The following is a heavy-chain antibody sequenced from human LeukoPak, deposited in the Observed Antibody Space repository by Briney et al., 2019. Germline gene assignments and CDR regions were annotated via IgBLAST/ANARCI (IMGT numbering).Heavy chain of an antibody. V-gene: IGHV3-74*01. CDR3: AKGGATVIDY. CDR2: INSDGSST. D-gene: IGHD4-17*01. Sequence: GGSLRLSCAASGFTFSNYWMHWVRQAPGKGLVWVSRINSDGSSTTSADSVKGRFTISRDNAKNTLYLQMSSLRAEDTAVYYCAKGGATVIDYWGQGTLVTVSS. CDR1: GFTFSNYW. J-gene: IGHJ4*02.